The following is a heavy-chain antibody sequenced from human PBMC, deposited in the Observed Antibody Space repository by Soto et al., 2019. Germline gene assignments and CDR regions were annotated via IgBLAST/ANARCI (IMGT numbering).Heavy chain of an antibody. CDR1: GFPFTTYG. D-gene: IGHD3-10*01. Sequence: QVQLVESGGGVVQPGRSLRLSCAASGFPFTTYGMHWVREGPGKGLEWVAVISYDGSNKYYADSVKGRFTISRDNSKNTLDLQMNSLRPEDTALYYCGGGQYYFDYRGQGTLVTVSS. J-gene: IGHJ4*02. CDR2: ISYDGSNK. CDR3: GGGQYYFDY. V-gene: IGHV3-30*03.